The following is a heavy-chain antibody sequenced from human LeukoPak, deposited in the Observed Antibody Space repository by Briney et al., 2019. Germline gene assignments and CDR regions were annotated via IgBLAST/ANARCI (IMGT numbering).Heavy chain of an antibody. CDR2: IYGGGST. J-gene: IGHJ4*02. Sequence: PGGSLRLSCTASGFTFGDYAMSWVRQAPGKGLEWVSVIYGGGSTYYADSVKGRFTISRDTPKNTLYLQMNSLRVEDTAVYYCASWPVGWYGEDSWGQGTLVTVSS. V-gene: IGHV3-53*01. CDR1: GFTFGDYA. CDR3: ASWPVGWYGEDS. D-gene: IGHD6-19*01.